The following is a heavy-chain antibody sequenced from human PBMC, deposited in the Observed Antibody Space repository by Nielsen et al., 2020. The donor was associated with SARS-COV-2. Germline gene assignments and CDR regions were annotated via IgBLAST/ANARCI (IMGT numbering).Heavy chain of an antibody. D-gene: IGHD6-6*01. Sequence: GGSLRLSCAASGFTFSSYGMHWVRQAPGKGLEWVAVISYDGSNKYYADSVKGRFTISRDNSKNTLYLQMNSLRAEDTAVYYCARIETSDYYYYGMDVWGQGTTVTVSS. J-gene: IGHJ6*02. V-gene: IGHV3-30*19. CDR1: GFTFSSYG. CDR3: ARIETSDYYYYGMDV. CDR2: ISYDGSNK.